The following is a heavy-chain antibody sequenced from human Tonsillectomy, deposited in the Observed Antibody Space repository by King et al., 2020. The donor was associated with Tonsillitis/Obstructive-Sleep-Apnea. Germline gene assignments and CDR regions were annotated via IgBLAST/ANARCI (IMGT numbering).Heavy chain of an antibody. CDR3: AKGSGYCSGGSCYSGGLYYFDY. CDR2: ISWDSGSI. CDR1: GFTFGDYA. J-gene: IGHJ4*02. Sequence: DVQLVESGGGLVQPGRSLRLSCAASGFTFGDYAIHWVRQAPGKGLEWVSGISWDSGSIGYADSVKGRFTISRDNAKNSLYMQMNSLRADDTALYYCAKGSGYCSGGSCYSGGLYYFDYWGQGTVVTVSS. D-gene: IGHD2-15*01. V-gene: IGHV3-9*01.